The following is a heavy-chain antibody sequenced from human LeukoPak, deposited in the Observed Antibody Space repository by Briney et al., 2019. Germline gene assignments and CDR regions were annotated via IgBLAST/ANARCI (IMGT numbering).Heavy chain of an antibody. CDR2: IYYSGST. CDR1: GGSISSSNNY. J-gene: IGHJ4*02. D-gene: IGHD3-16*02. Sequence: SETLSLTCTVSGGSISSSNNYWGWIRQPPGKGLEWIGSIYYSGSTYYNPSFKSRVTISVDTSKNQFSLKLSSVTAADTAVYYCARINWGSYRSTFDYWGQGTLVTVSS. V-gene: IGHV4-39*01. CDR3: ARINWGSYRSTFDY.